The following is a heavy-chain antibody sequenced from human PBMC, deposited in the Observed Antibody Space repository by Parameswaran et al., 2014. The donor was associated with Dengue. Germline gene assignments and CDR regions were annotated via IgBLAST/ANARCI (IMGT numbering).Heavy chain of an antibody. CDR2: ISGSGGST. V-gene: IGHV3-23*01. Sequence: VRQAPGKGLEWVSAISGSGGSTYYADSVKGRFTISRDNSKNTLYLQMNSLRAEDTAVYYCAKSPSALLWFGELSHWFDPWGQGTLVTVSS. D-gene: IGHD3-10*01. CDR3: AKSPSALLWFGELSHWFDP. J-gene: IGHJ5*02.